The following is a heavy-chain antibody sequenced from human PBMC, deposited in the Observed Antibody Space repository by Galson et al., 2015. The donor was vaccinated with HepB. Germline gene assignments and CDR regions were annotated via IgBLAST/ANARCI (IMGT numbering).Heavy chain of an antibody. J-gene: IGHJ4*02. Sequence: SLRLSCAASGFTFSSYSMNWVRQAPGKGLEWVSSISSSSSYIYYADSVKGRFTISRDNAKNSLYLQMNSLRAEDTAVYYCARVWELRTGGCFDYWGQGTLVTVSS. V-gene: IGHV3-21*01. D-gene: IGHD1-26*01. CDR2: ISSSSSYI. CDR1: GFTFSSYS. CDR3: ARVWELRTGGCFDY.